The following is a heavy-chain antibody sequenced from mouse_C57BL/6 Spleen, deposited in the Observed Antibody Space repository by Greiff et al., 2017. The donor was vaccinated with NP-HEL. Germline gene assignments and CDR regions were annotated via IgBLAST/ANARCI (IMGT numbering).Heavy chain of an antibody. J-gene: IGHJ2*01. Sequence: VQLQQSGAELVRPGASVKLSCTASGFNITDDYMHWVKQRPEQGLEWSGWIDPENGDTEYASKFQGKATITADTSSNTACLQLSSLTSEDTAVYYCARQLRPSDLDYWGQGTPLTVSS. CDR3: ARQLRPSDLDY. CDR2: IDPENGDT. D-gene: IGHD3-2*02. CDR1: GFNITDDY. V-gene: IGHV14-4*01.